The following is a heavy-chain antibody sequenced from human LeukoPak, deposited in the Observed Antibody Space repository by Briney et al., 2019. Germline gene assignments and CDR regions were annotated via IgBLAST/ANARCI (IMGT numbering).Heavy chain of an antibody. V-gene: IGHV3-23*01. Sequence: PGGSLRLSCAASGFTFGTSAMTWVRQAPGKGLEWVSSISGSGNVIYDSDSVKGRFSISRDNPKGTLYLQMNSLRAEDTATYFCAKARYNNGWDYFDYWDLGTLVTVSS. CDR1: GFTFGTSA. CDR2: ISGSGNVI. J-gene: IGHJ4*02. D-gene: IGHD6-19*01. CDR3: AKARYNNGWDYFDY.